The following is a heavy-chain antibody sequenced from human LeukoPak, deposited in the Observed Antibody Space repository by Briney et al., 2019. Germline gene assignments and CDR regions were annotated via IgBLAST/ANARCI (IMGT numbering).Heavy chain of an antibody. CDR3: AISRWDY. J-gene: IGHJ4*02. D-gene: IGHD4-23*01. CDR2: ISSSSSTI. CDR1: GLTFSSYS. V-gene: IGHV3-48*01. Sequence: GGSLRLSCAVSGLTFSSYSMNWVRQAPGKGLEWVSYISSSSSTIYYADSVKGRFTISRDNAKNSLYLQMNSLRAEDTALYYCAISRWDYWGQGTLVTVSS.